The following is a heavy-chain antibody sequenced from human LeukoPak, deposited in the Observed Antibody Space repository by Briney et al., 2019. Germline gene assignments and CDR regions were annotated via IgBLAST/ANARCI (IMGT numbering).Heavy chain of an antibody. CDR1: GGSISGSNYY. CDR3: ARQPGDYLDY. D-gene: IGHD4-17*01. J-gene: IGHJ4*02. V-gene: IGHV4-39*01. CDR2: IYYNGRT. Sequence: PSETLSLTCGVSGGSISGSNYYWDWIRQPPGKGPEWIGSIYYNGRTEYNPALKSRATISVDTSKNHFSLTLRSVTAADTAIYYCARQPGDYLDYRGRGTLVTVSS.